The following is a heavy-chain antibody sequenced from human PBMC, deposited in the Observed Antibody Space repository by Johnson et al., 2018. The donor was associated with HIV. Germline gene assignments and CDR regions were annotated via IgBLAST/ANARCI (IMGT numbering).Heavy chain of an antibody. CDR2: TSKDGTTK. CDR3: ARVSGLGAFDI. Sequence: QVQLVESGGDVVQSGRSLRLSCAASGFTFTNYAMHWVRQAPGKGLEWVAVTSKDGTTKDYTDSVAGRFSISRDNSRDMLYLQMNSLRAEDTAVYYCARVSGLGAFDIWGQWTMVTVSS. CDR1: GFTFTNYA. V-gene: IGHV3-30-3*01. D-gene: IGHD2-15*01. J-gene: IGHJ3*02.